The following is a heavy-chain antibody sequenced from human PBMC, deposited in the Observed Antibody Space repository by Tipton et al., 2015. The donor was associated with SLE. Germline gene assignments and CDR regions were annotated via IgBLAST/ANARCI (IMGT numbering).Heavy chain of an antibody. CDR3: ARFIRPTSESSGYPAD. CDR2: IHYSGST. J-gene: IGHJ4*02. D-gene: IGHD3-22*01. CDR1: GGSISNDY. Sequence: LRLSCAVSGGSISNDYWSWIRQSPGEGLEWIGYIHYSGSTNYNPSLKSRVTISIDSSKNQFSLKRSSVTAADTAVYHCARFIRPTSESSGYPADWGQGTLVTVSS. V-gene: IGHV4-59*08.